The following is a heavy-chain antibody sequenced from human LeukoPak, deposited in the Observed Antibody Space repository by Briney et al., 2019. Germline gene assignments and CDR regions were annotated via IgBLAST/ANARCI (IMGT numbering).Heavy chain of an antibody. D-gene: IGHD1-26*01. CDR3: VRVPPYSGSYYTY. V-gene: IGHV3-7*04. J-gene: IGHJ4*02. Sequence: GGSLRLSCAASGFTFSDYWMSWVRQAPGKGLEWVANIKHDGSEIYYVDSVKGRFTISRDNAKNSLYLQMNSLRAEDTAVYYCVRVPPYSGSYYTYWGQGTLLTVSS. CDR2: IKHDGSEI. CDR1: GFTFSDYW.